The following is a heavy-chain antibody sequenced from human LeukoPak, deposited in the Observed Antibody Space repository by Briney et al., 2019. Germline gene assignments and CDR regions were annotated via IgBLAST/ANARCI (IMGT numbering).Heavy chain of an antibody. Sequence: GGSLRLSCAASGFTFSSYAMHWVRQAPGKGLEWVAVISYDGSNKYYADSVKGRFTISRDNSKNTLYLQMNSLRAEDTAVYYCAKDRTTMIVVVHDYWGQGTLVTVSS. CDR1: GFTFSSYA. D-gene: IGHD3-22*01. CDR3: AKDRTTMIVVVHDY. V-gene: IGHV3-30-3*01. J-gene: IGHJ4*02. CDR2: ISYDGSNK.